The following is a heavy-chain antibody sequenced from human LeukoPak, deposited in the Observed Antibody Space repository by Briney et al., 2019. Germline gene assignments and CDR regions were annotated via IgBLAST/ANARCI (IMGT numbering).Heavy chain of an antibody. CDR1: GGSIRSYY. D-gene: IGHD2-15*01. CDR3: ARGLPWFDP. V-gene: IGHV4-59*01. CDR2: IYYSGST. J-gene: IGHJ5*02. Sequence: SETLSLTCTVSGGSIRSYYWSWIRQPPGKGLEWIGYIYYSGSTKYNPSLKSRVTISVDTSKNQFSLKLSSVTAADTAVYYCARGLPWFDPWGQGTLVTVSS.